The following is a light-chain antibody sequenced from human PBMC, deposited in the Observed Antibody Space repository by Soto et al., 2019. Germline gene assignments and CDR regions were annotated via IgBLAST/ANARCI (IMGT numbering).Light chain of an antibody. CDR1: SSNIGSNT. J-gene: IGLJ3*02. CDR2: GND. V-gene: IGLV1-44*01. CDR3: AVWDDSLNGGV. Sequence: QSVLTQPPSASGTPGQRVTFSCSGSSSNIGSNTVDWYQHLPGTAPKVLIYGNDHRPSGVPDRFSGSKSGTSASLAISGLQSEDEAHYYCAVWDDSLNGGVFGGGTKVTVL.